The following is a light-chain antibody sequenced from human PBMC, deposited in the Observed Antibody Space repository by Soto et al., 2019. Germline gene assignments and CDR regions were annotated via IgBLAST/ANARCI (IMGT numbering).Light chain of an antibody. CDR2: GAS. CDR3: LQHNSYPFT. J-gene: IGKJ3*01. V-gene: IGKV3-15*01. CDR1: QSVSSN. Sequence: EIVMTQSPATLSVSPGERANLSCRASQSVSSNLAWYQQKPGQAPRLLIYGASTRATGIPARFSGSGSGTEFTLTISSLQPEDFATYYCLQHNSYPFTFGPGTKVDIK.